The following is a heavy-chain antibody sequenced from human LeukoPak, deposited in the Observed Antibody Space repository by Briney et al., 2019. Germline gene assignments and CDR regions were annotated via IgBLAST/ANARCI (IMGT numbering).Heavy chain of an antibody. CDR1: GYTFTSFD. J-gene: IGHJ5*02. D-gene: IGHD1-26*01. Sequence: ASVKVSCKASGYTFTSFDINWVRQATGQGLEWMGWMNPNSGNTGYAQKFQGRVTINRNTSMSTAYMELSSLTSEDTAVYYCARGGSGSYNWFDPWGQGTLVTVSS. V-gene: IGHV1-8*03. CDR3: ARGGSGSYNWFDP. CDR2: MNPNSGNT.